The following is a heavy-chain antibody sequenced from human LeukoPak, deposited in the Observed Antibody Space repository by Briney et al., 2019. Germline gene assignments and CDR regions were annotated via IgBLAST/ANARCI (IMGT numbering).Heavy chain of an antibody. J-gene: IGHJ4*02. CDR3: ARGPLIDY. CDR1: GVSIDSGNW. CDR2: IYHSGST. V-gene: IGHV4-4*02. Sequence: PSETLSLTCAVSGVSIDSGNWWIWVRQPPGKGLEWIGEIYHSGSTKYSPSLKSRVTISVDKPKNQFSLRLSSVTAADTAVCYCARGPLIDYWGQGTLVTVSS.